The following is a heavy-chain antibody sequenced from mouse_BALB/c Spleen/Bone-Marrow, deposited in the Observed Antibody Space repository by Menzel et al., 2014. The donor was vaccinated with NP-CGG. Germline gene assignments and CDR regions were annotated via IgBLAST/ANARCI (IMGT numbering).Heavy chain of an antibody. CDR3: ARGDGYYVDFDY. J-gene: IGHJ2*01. V-gene: IGHV1S34*01. CDR1: GYSFTGYY. Sequence: LVKIGAPVKISCKASGYSFTGYYMHWVKQSHGKSLEWIGYISCYNGATSYNQKFKGKATFTVDTSSSTAYMQFNSLTSEDSAVYYCARGDGYYVDFDYWGQGTTLTVSS. CDR2: ISCYNGAT. D-gene: IGHD2-3*01.